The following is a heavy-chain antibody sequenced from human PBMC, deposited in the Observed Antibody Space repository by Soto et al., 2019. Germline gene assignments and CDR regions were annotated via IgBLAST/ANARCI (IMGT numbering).Heavy chain of an antibody. CDR3: ARDPASSMDV. J-gene: IGHJ6*02. Sequence: QVQLVESGGGVVQPGRSLRLSCAASGFTFSSHGRHWVRQAPGKGLEWVAVIWYDGSKKYYAGSVKGRFTISRDDSKNTLYLEMNGLRAEDTAVYYCARDPASSMDVWGQGTTVIVSS. CDR1: GFTFSSHG. D-gene: IGHD6-25*01. CDR2: IWYDGSKK. V-gene: IGHV3-33*01.